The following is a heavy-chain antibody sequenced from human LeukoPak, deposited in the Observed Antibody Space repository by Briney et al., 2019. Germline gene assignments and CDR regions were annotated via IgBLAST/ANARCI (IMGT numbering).Heavy chain of an antibody. D-gene: IGHD3-10*01. Sequence: PGGSLRLSCAASGFTFSTYWMHWVRQAPGKGLVWVSRINSDGSSPSYADSVKGRFTISRDNAKNSLYLQMNSLRAEDTGVYYCARDLGSGDYFDYWGQGTLVTVSS. CDR1: GFTFSTYW. CDR3: ARDLGSGDYFDY. CDR2: INSDGSSP. J-gene: IGHJ4*02. V-gene: IGHV3-74*01.